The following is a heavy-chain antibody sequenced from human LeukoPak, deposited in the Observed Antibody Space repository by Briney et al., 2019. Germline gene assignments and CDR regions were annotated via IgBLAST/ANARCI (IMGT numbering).Heavy chain of an antibody. CDR1: GFTFSSYG. D-gene: IGHD3-10*01. CDR2: ISYDGSNK. Sequence: GGSLRLSCAASGFTFSSYGMHWVRQAPGKGLEWVAVISYDGSNKYYADSVKGRFTISRDNSKNTLYLQMNSLRAEDTAVYYCARVWSGWFGESYKGGGYYFDYWGQGTLVTVSS. V-gene: IGHV3-30*03. CDR3: ARVWSGWFGESYKGGGYYFDY. J-gene: IGHJ4*02.